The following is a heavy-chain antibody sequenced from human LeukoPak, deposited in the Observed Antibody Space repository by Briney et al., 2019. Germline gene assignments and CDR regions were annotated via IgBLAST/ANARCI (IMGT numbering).Heavy chain of an antibody. CDR2: IIPIFGTA. Sequence: SVRVSCKASGGTFSSYAISWVRQAPGQGLEWMGGIIPIFGTANYAQKFQGRVTITTDESTSTAYMELSSLRSEDTAVYYCASEVRYCSGGSCLFDPWGQGTLVTVSS. CDR1: GGTFSSYA. CDR3: ASEVRYCSGGSCLFDP. J-gene: IGHJ5*02. V-gene: IGHV1-69*05. D-gene: IGHD2-15*01.